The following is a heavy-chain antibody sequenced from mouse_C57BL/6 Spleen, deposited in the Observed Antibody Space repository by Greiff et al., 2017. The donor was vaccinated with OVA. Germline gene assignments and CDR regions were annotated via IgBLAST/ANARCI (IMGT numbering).Heavy chain of an antibody. CDR1: GYTFTSYW. V-gene: IGHV1-53*01. J-gene: IGHJ4*01. CDR3: ARSIVPLYAMDY. D-gene: IGHD2-12*01. Sequence: QVQLQQSGTELVKPGASVKLSCKASGYTFTSYWMHWVKQRPGQGLEWIGNINPSNGGTNYNEKFKSKATLTVDKSSSTAYMQLSSLTSEDSAVYYCARSIVPLYAMDYWGQGTSVTVSS. CDR2: INPSNGGT.